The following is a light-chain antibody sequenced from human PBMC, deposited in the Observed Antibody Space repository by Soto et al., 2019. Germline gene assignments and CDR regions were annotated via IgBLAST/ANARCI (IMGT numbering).Light chain of an antibody. CDR2: GVS. J-gene: IGLJ2*01. V-gene: IGLV2-14*01. CDR1: DVGGYDC. CDR3: TSYINSQVV. Sequence: QSALTQPASMSESPGQSITISCSDVGGYDCVSWYQHHPGKAPKLMIYGVSNRPSGVSTRFSGSKSGNTASLTISGLQAEDEADYYCTSYINSQVVFGGGTKLTVL.